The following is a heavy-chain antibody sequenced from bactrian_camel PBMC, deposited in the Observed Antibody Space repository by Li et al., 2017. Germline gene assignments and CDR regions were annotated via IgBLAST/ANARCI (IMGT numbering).Heavy chain of an antibody. D-gene: IGHD5*01. J-gene: IGHJ4*01. CDR3: AAAGLTTGWGPAPTCQNNY. Sequence: DVQLVESGGGLVQPGGSLRLSCVASGFTFNNAAMHWVRQAPGKGLEWVSGIEPGGGSTYYSDSVEGRFTISRDNAKNTLYLQMNSLKPEDTAIYYCAAAGLTTGWGPAPTCQNNYWGPGTQVTVS. CDR2: IEPGGGST. CDR1: GFTFNNAA. V-gene: IGHV3S31*01.